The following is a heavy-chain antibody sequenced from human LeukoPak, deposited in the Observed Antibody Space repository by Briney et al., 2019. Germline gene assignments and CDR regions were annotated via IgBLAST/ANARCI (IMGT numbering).Heavy chain of an antibody. CDR2: INTNTGNP. CDR1: GYTFTSYA. V-gene: IGHV7-4-1*02. Sequence: ASVKVSCKASGYTFTSYAMNWVRQAPGQGLEWMGWINTNTGNPTYAQGFTGRFVFSLDTSVSTAYLQISSLEAEDTAVYYCARDSSSWVMDWFDPWGQGTLVTASS. D-gene: IGHD6-13*01. CDR3: ARDSSSWVMDWFDP. J-gene: IGHJ5*02.